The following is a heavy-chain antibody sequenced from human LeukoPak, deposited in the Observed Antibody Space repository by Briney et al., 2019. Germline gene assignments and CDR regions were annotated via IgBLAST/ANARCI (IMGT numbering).Heavy chain of an antibody. J-gene: IGHJ4*02. CDR1: GGSINNYY. Sequence: TLSLTCTVSGGSINNYYWTWVRQPAGKGLEWIGRIYTSGSTKYNPSLKSRISMSVDTSENQFSLRLSSVTAADTAVYYCARGCGSTSCHSFDYWGQGTLVTVSS. CDR3: ARGCGSTSCHSFDY. CDR2: IYTSGST. V-gene: IGHV4-4*07. D-gene: IGHD2-2*01.